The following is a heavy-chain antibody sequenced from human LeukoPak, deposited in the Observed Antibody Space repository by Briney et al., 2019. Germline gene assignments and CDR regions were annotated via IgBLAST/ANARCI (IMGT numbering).Heavy chain of an antibody. CDR2: IYTSGNT. D-gene: IGHD6-19*01. Sequence: SETLSLTCTVSGGSISSYYWSWIRQPPGKGLDWSGNIYTSGNTNYNPSLKSRVAISVDTSKNQCSLKLNSVTAADTAVYYCARPYSSGWSGALDIWGRGTMVTVSS. CDR3: ARPYSSGWSGALDI. V-gene: IGHV4-4*09. CDR1: GGSISSYY. J-gene: IGHJ3*02.